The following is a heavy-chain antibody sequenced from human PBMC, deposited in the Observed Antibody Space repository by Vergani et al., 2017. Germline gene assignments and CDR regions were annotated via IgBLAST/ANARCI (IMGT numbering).Heavy chain of an antibody. Sequence: QVQLQESGPGLVKPSGTLSLTCAVSGGSISSSYWWSCVRQPPGKGLEWIGEIYHSGSTNYNPSLKSRVTISVDKSKNQFCLKLSSGTAADTAVYYCAGRSSSWPHYFDYWGQGTLVTVSS. D-gene: IGHD6-13*01. J-gene: IGHJ4*02. CDR1: GGSISSSYW. CDR3: AGRSSSWPHYFDY. CDR2: IYHSGST. V-gene: IGHV4-4*02.